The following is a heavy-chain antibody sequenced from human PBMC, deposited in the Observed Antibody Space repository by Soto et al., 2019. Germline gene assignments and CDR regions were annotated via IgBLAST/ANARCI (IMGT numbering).Heavy chain of an antibody. V-gene: IGHV1-18*01. D-gene: IGHD2-2*01. Sequence: GASVKVSCKASGYTFTKYCVSWVRQAPGQGLEWMGWINTYSGNTNYAQKLQGRVTMTTDTSTSTAYMELRSLRSDDTAVYYCARDESKPEVPAADYYYSYGMDVWGQGTTVTVSS. CDR2: INTYSGNT. CDR3: ARDESKPEVPAADYYYSYGMDV. J-gene: IGHJ6*02. CDR1: GYTFTKYC.